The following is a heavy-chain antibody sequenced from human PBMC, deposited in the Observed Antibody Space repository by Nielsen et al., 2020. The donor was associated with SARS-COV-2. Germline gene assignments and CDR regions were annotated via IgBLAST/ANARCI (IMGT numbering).Heavy chain of an antibody. CDR1: GGSISSYY. CDR2: ISYTGST. Sequence: SETPSLTCTVSGGSISSYYWSWIRQPPGKGLEYIGYISYTGSTYYDPSLKSRVTISADTSKNQFSLKLTSVTDADTAFYYCARGGSYFDFWGQGTLVTVSS. D-gene: IGHD3-16*01. CDR3: ARGGSYFDF. J-gene: IGHJ4*02. V-gene: IGHV4-59*08.